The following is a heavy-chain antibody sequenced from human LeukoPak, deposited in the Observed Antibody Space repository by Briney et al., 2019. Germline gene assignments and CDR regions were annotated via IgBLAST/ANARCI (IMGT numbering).Heavy chain of an antibody. CDR1: GFTFSNAW. CDR2: ISADRNVI. Sequence: GGSLRLSCAASGFTFSNAWMNWVRQAPGKGLEWISYISADRNVIYYADSVKGRFIISRDNAKNSLYLQMNSLRAEDTAVYYCARDILSITGSGSYSDYWGQGTLVTVSS. V-gene: IGHV3-48*04. J-gene: IGHJ4*02. CDR3: ARDILSITGSGSYSDY. D-gene: IGHD3-10*01.